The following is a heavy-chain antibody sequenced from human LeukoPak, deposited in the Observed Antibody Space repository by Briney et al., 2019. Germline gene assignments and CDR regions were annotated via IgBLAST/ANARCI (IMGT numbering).Heavy chain of an antibody. CDR2: IYYSGSS. Sequence: SETLSLTCNVSGGSISGYHWSWVRQPPGKGLEWLGYIYYSGSSNYNPSLKSRVTMSADTSKNQFSLKLSSGTAADTAVYYCAREDLLRGSFDYWGQGTLVTVSS. D-gene: IGHD3-10*01. CDR3: AREDLLRGSFDY. J-gene: IGHJ4*02. CDR1: GGSISGYH. V-gene: IGHV4-59*12.